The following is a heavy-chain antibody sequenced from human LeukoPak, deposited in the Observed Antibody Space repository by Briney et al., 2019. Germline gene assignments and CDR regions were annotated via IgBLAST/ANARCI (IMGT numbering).Heavy chain of an antibody. J-gene: IGHJ4*02. CDR1: GFTSNTYT. CDR2: ISGSSGII. CDR3: ARHSYYYGSGSYVKY. V-gene: IGHV3-48*04. Sequence: AGGSLRLSCAASGFTSNTYTMNWVRQAPGKGLEWVSYISGSSGIIDYADSVRGRFTISRDNAKNSLYLQMNSLRAEDTAVYYCARHSYYYGSGSYVKYWGQGTLVTVSS. D-gene: IGHD3-10*01.